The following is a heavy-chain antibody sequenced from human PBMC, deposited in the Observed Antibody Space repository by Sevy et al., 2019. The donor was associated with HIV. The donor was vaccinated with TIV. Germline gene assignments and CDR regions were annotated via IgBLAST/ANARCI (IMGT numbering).Heavy chain of an antibody. Sequence: RGCLRLSCAASGFRFNIYEMNWVRQAPGKGLEWVSYISSSGSPIYYADSVKGRFTISRDNAKSSLYLQMNSLRAEDTAVYYCVRGRAMIIYDWGQGTLVSVSS. D-gene: IGHD5-12*01. J-gene: IGHJ4*02. CDR1: GFRFNIYE. V-gene: IGHV3-48*03. CDR2: ISSSGSPI. CDR3: VRGRAMIIYD.